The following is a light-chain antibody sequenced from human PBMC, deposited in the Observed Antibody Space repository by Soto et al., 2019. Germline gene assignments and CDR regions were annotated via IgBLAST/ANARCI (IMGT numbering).Light chain of an antibody. J-gene: IGLJ1*01. CDR2: DVW. V-gene: IGLV2-14*03. CDR3: SSYTADMTYV. Sequence: QSALAQPASVSGSPGQSITIYCIGTGSDIGGYNYVSWYQQHPGKAPTLMIYDVWARPLGVSHRFSGSKSGNTASLTISGLQGDDEADYYCSSYTADMTYVFGTGTKVTAL. CDR1: GSDIGGYNY.